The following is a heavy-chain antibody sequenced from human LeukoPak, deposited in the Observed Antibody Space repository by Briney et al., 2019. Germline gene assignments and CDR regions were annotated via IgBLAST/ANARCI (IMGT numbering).Heavy chain of an antibody. CDR1: GFTFSSYP. CDR2: ISGSGGST. D-gene: IGHD6-13*01. CDR3: AKEGGRIAAAGHFDY. Sequence: GGSLRLSCAASGFTFSSYPLSWVGQAPGKGLEGVSAISGSGGSTYYADSVKGRFTISRDNSKNTLYLQMNSLRAEDTAVYYCAKEGGRIAAAGHFDYWGQGTLVTVSS. J-gene: IGHJ4*02. V-gene: IGHV3-23*01.